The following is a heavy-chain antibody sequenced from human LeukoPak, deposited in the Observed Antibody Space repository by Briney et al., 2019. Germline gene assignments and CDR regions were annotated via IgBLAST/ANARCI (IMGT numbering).Heavy chain of an antibody. CDR1: GFTFSSYW. CDR3: ARVLIDYYYYYMDV. Sequence: PGGSLRLSCAASGFTFSSYWMHWVRQAPGKGLVWVSRIYSDGSSTSYADSVKGRFTISRDNAKNTPYLQMNSLRAEDTAVYYCARVLIDYYYYYMDVWGKGTTVTVSS. J-gene: IGHJ6*03. CDR2: IYSDGSST. V-gene: IGHV3-74*01. D-gene: IGHD2/OR15-2a*01.